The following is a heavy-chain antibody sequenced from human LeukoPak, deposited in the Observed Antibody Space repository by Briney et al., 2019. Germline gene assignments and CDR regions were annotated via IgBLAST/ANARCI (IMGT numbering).Heavy chain of an antibody. CDR3: ARGQYHLLYWYFDL. D-gene: IGHD2-2*01. CDR1: DVSISNYY. Sequence: SETLSLTCTVSDVSISNYYWSWIRQPAGKGLEWIGRIYSSGSTNYNPSLKSRVTMSVDTSKNQFSLKLSSVTAADTAVYYCARGQYHLLYWYFDLWGRGTLVTVSS. J-gene: IGHJ2*01. CDR2: IYSSGST. V-gene: IGHV4-4*07.